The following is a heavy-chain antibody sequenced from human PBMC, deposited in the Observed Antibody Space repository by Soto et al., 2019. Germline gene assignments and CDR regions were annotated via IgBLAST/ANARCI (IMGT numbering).Heavy chain of an antibody. V-gene: IGHV1-69*12. CDR3: ARLSHPAASDYYYGLDV. Sequence: QVQLVQSGAEVKKPGSSVKVSCKASGGTFSSYAISWVRQAPGQGLEWMGGIIPIFGTANYAQKFQGRVTITADQSTSTAYMELSSLRYEDTAVYYGARLSHPAASDYYYGLDVWGQGTTVTVSS. CDR2: IIPIFGTA. CDR1: GGTFSSYA. J-gene: IGHJ6*02.